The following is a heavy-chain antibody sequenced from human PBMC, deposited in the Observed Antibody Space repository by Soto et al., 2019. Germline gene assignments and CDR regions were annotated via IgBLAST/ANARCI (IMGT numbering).Heavy chain of an antibody. CDR3: ARRVDRSYYGSGSYPRPFDY. V-gene: IGHV4-34*01. CDR1: GGSFSGYY. CDR2: INHSGST. Sequence: SETLSLTCAVYGGSFSGYYWSWIRQPPGKGLEWIGEINHSGSTNYNPSLKSRVTISVDTSKNQFSLKLSSVTAADTAVYYCARRVDRSYYGSGSYPRPFDYWGQGTLVTVSS. J-gene: IGHJ4*02. D-gene: IGHD3-10*01.